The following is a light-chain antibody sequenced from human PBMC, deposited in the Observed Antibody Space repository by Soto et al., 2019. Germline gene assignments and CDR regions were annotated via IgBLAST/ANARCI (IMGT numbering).Light chain of an antibody. V-gene: IGKV3-11*01. CDR1: QSVSSY. J-gene: IGKJ5*01. CDR3: QQRSNWLIT. Sequence: ILVTQSPATLSVSPWERATLSCRASQSVSSYFAWHQHKPGQAPRLLIYDASNRATGIPARFSGSGSGTDFTLTISSLEPEDFAVYYCQQRSNWLITFGQGTRLEIK. CDR2: DAS.